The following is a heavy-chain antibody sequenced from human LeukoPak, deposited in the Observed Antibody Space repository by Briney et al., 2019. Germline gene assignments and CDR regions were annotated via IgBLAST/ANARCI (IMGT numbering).Heavy chain of an antibody. V-gene: IGHV3-74*01. CDR3: AKGLLWPHDAFDI. Sequence: GGSLRLSCAASGFTFSSYWMHWVRQAPGKGLVWVSRINSDGSSTSYADSVKGRFTISRDNAKNTLYLQMNSLRAEDTAVYYCAKGLLWPHDAFDIWGQGTMVTVSS. J-gene: IGHJ3*02. CDR2: INSDGSST. D-gene: IGHD2/OR15-2a*01. CDR1: GFTFSSYW.